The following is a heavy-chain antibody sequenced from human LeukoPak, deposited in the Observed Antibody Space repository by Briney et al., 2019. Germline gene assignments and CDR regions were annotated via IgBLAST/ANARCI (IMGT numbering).Heavy chain of an antibody. D-gene: IGHD5-24*01. Sequence: GGSLRLSCAASGFTFSNYWMHWVRQAPGKGLVWVSHINSDGRTTTYADSVKGRFTISRDNAKNTLYLQMNSLGAEDTAVYYCARGFVEVASVTMGYWGQRTLVTVSS. J-gene: IGHJ4*02. CDR3: ARGFVEVASVTMGY. CDR1: GFTFSNYW. V-gene: IGHV3-74*01. CDR2: INSDGRTT.